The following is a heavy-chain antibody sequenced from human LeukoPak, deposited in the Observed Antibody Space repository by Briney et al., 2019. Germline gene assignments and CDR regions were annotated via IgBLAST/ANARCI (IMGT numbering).Heavy chain of an antibody. D-gene: IGHD4-17*01. CDR3: ARDRDYGDSIFDY. Sequence: ASVKVSYKASGYTFTGCYIHWVRQAPGQGLEWMGWISAYNGNTNYAQKLQGRVTMTTDTSTSTAYMELRSLRSDDTAVYYCARDRDYGDSIFDYWGQGTLVTVSS. J-gene: IGHJ4*02. CDR1: GYTFTGCY. CDR2: ISAYNGNT. V-gene: IGHV1-18*04.